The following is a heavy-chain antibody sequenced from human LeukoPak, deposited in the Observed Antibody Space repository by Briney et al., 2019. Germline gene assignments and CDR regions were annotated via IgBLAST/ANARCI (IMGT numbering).Heavy chain of an antibody. CDR3: ARDKTEGSYTFDY. Sequence: GGSLRLSCVASGFTFGKYWMSWVRQAPGKGLEWVANIKLDGSEKNYVDSVKGRFTISRDNTKNSLYLQMNSLRAEDTAVFYCARDKTEGSYTFDYRGQGTLVTVSS. CDR2: IKLDGSEK. V-gene: IGHV3-7*03. D-gene: IGHD1-26*01. CDR1: GFTFGKYW. J-gene: IGHJ4*02.